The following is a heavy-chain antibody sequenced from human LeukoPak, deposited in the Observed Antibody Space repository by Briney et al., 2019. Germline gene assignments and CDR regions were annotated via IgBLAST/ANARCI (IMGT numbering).Heavy chain of an antibody. CDR2: ISWNSGSI. V-gene: IGHV3-9*01. CDR3: AKGNSYCYHDAFDI. Sequence: MHWVXXAPGKGLEWVSGISWNSGSIGYADSVKGRFTISRDNAKNSLYLQMNSLRAEDTALYYCAKGNSYCYHDAFDIWGQGTMVTVSS. D-gene: IGHD5-18*01. J-gene: IGHJ3*02.